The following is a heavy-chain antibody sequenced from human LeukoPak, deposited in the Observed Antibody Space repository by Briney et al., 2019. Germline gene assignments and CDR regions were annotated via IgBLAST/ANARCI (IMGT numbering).Heavy chain of an antibody. D-gene: IGHD2-15*01. Sequence: SETLSLTCTVSGGSISGSSHYWSWIRQHPGKGLEWIGYIYYSGSTYYNPSLKSRVTISVDTSKNQFSLKLSSVTAADTAVYYCARGDGYCSGGSCYTDYWGQGTLVTVSS. CDR1: GGSISGSSHY. CDR3: ARGDGYCSGGSCYTDY. CDR2: IYYSGST. J-gene: IGHJ4*02. V-gene: IGHV4-31*03.